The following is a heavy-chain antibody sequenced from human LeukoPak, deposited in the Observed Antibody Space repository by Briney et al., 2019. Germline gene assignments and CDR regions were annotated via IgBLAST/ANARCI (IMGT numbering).Heavy chain of an antibody. Sequence: KPSETLSLTCTVSGGSISSYYWSWIRQPPGKGLEWIGYIYYSGSTNYNPSLKSRVTISVDTSKNQFSLKLSSVTAADTAVYYCARLGRGGRDGYSVDYWGQGTLVTVSS. CDR2: IYYSGST. CDR1: GGSISSYY. CDR3: ARLGRGGRDGYSVDY. V-gene: IGHV4-59*08. J-gene: IGHJ4*02. D-gene: IGHD5-24*01.